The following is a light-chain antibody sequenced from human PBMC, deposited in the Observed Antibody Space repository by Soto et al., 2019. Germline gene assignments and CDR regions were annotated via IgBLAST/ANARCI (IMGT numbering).Light chain of an antibody. CDR1: SSDVGGYNY. J-gene: IGLJ2*01. Sequence: QSALTQPASVSGSPGQSITISCTGTSSDVGGYNYVSWYQQHPGKAPKLMIYDVSNRPSGVSNRFSGSKSGNTASRTISGLQAEDEADYYCSSYTSSSLGFGGGTKLTVL. V-gene: IGLV2-14*01. CDR2: DVS. CDR3: SSYTSSSLG.